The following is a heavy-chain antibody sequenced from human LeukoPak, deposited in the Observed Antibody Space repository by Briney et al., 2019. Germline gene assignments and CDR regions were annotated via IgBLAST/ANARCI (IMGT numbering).Heavy chain of an antibody. CDR1: GFTFSDNA. J-gene: IGHJ5*02. CDR3: AKDQGNPWGNWFDP. D-gene: IGHD7-27*01. Sequence: GGSLRLSCAASGFTFSDNAMNWVRQAPGKGLEWVSAISASGDNTYYADSVKGRFTISRDNSKNTLYLQMNSLRAEDTAVYYCAKDQGNPWGNWFDPWGQGTLVTVSS. V-gene: IGHV3-23*01. CDR2: ISASGDNT.